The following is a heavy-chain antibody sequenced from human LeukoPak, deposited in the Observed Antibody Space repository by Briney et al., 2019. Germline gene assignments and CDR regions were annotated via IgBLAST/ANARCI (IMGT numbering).Heavy chain of an antibody. Sequence: ASVKVSCKASGYTFTSYYIHWVRQAPGQGLEWMGIINPSGGSTSYAQKFQGRVTMTRDTSTSTVYMELSSLTSEDTAVYYCARDQALRAVVGSFDYWGQGTLVTVSS. V-gene: IGHV1-46*01. D-gene: IGHD4-23*01. CDR2: INPSGGST. J-gene: IGHJ4*02. CDR1: GYTFTSYY. CDR3: ARDQALRAVVGSFDY.